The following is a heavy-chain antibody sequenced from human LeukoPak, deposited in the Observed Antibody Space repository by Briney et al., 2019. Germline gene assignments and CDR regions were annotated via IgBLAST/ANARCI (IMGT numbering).Heavy chain of an antibody. CDR3: ARGGLWFGESSDRYFDY. Sequence: SETLSLTCTVSGGSISSGDYYWSWIRQPPGKGLEWIGYIYYSGSTYYNPSLKSRVTISVDTSKNQFSLKLSSVTAADMAVYYCARGGLWFGESSDRYFDYWGQGTLVTVSS. CDR1: GGSISSGDYY. V-gene: IGHV4-30-4*08. J-gene: IGHJ4*02. CDR2: IYYSGST. D-gene: IGHD3-10*01.